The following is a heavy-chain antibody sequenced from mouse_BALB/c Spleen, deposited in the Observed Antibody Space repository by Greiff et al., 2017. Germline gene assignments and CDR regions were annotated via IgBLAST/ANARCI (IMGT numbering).Heavy chain of an antibody. CDR2: INPSNGRT. V-gene: IGHV1S81*02. CDR3: ARNYGSWFAY. CDR1: GYTFTSYW. J-gene: IGHJ2*01. Sequence: QVQLQQPGAELVKPGASVKLSCKASGYTFTSYWMHWVKQRPGQGLEWIGEINPSNGRTNYNEKFKSKATLTVDKSSSTAYMQLSSLTSEDSAVYYCARNYGSWFAYWGQGTTLTVSS. D-gene: IGHD1-1*01.